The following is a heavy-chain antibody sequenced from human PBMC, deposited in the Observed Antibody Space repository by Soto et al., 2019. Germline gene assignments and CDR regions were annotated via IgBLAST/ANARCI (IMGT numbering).Heavy chain of an antibody. J-gene: IGHJ4*02. CDR2: INPILSFS. CDR1: GDTFNFYT. V-gene: IGHV1-69*02. CDR3: ATSFGSGSRAFDY. Sequence: QVQLVQSGAEVKKPGSSVKVSCKASGDTFNFYTINWVRQAPGLGLEWMGRINPILSFSNYALKFQGRVTLTADKSTSTAYMVRSSLRSEDTAIYYCATSFGSGSRAFDYWGQGALVTVSS. D-gene: IGHD3-10*01.